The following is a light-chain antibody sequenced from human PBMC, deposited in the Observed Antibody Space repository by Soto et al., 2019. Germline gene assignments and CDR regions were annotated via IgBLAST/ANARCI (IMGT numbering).Light chain of an antibody. CDR1: HSVSTK. V-gene: IGKV3-15*01. CDR2: GAS. J-gene: IGKJ1*01. CDR3: QQNNKWPRT. Sequence: EIVMTQSPATLSVSPGERATLSCRSSHSVSTKLAWYQQKPGQAPRLLIYGASTRASGIPARFVGSGSGTEFTLTISSLQSEDFAVYYCQQNNKWPRTFGQGTKVDMK.